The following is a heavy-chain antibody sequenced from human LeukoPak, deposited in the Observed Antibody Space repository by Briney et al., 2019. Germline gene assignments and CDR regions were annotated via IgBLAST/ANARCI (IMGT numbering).Heavy chain of an antibody. CDR2: INPDLSDT. D-gene: IGHD2-2*01. CDR1: GFTLSDFW. J-gene: IGHJ5*01. CDR3: ARSGTSALFLSWFDS. V-gene: IGHV3-74*01. Sequence: GGSLRLSCAASGFTLSDFWMHWVRQAPGKGLVWVSHINPDLSDTDYADSVKGRFTISRDNAKNSLYLQMNSLRAEDTAVYYCARSGTSALFLSWFDSWGQGTLVTVSS.